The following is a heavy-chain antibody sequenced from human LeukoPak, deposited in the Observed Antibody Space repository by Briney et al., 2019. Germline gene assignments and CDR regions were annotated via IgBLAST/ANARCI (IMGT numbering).Heavy chain of an antibody. CDR3: ARTDPTMVRGVIIPAFDY. D-gene: IGHD3-10*01. Sequence: PSETLSLTCAVYGGSFSGYYWGWIRQPPGKGLEWIGEITHSGSTNYNPSLKSRVTISVDTSKNQFSLKLSSVTAADTAVYYCARTDPTMVRGVIIPAFDYWGQGTLVTVSS. CDR1: GGSFSGYY. CDR2: ITHSGST. V-gene: IGHV4-34*01. J-gene: IGHJ4*02.